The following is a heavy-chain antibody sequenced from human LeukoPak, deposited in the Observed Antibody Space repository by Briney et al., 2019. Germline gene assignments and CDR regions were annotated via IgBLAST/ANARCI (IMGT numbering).Heavy chain of an antibody. V-gene: IGHV4-39*07. Sequence: ETLSLTCTVSGGSISSSSYYWGWIRQPPGKGLEWIGSIYYSGSIYYNPSLKSRVTISVDTSKNQFSLKLSSVTAADTAVYYCARVDIVVVPAAISFQYYFDYWGQGTLVTVSS. D-gene: IGHD2-2*02. CDR2: IYYSGSI. CDR3: ARVDIVVVPAAISFQYYFDY. J-gene: IGHJ4*02. CDR1: GGSISSSSYY.